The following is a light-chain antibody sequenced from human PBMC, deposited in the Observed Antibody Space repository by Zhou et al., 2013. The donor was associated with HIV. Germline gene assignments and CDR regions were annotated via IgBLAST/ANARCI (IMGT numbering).Light chain of an antibody. CDR1: QGILTY. J-gene: IGKJ2*01. V-gene: IGKV1-9*01. CDR2: AAS. CDR3: QQLTSYPYT. Sequence: DIQMTQSPSSLSASVGDRVTITCRASQGILTYLAWYQQRPAKAPKLLIYAASTLQKGVPSRFSGSGSGTDFTLTISSLQPEDFATYYCQQLTSYPYTFGQGTKLEIK.